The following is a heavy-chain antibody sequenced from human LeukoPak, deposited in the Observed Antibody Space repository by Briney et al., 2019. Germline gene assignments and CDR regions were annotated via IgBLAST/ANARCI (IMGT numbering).Heavy chain of an antibody. CDR1: GFTVSNDY. J-gene: IGHJ5*02. CDR3: AXXXXGAXSWVALDP. Sequence: GGSLRLSCAASGFTVSNDYMVWVRQAPGRGLEWVSLIYGDGTTFYTDSVKGRFTISRDNFKNTLYLQMSSLRPEDTTLYYCAXXXXGAXSWVALDPWGQGTLVTVSS. V-gene: IGHV3-66*02. CDR2: IYGDGTT.